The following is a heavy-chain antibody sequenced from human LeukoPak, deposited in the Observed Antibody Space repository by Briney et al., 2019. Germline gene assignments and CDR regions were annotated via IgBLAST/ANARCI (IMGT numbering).Heavy chain of an antibody. J-gene: IGHJ3*02. CDR3: ARGGNSAPDAFDI. D-gene: IGHD4-23*01. CDR1: GFTFSSYG. Sequence: PGRSLRLSCAASGFTFSSYGMHWVRQAPGKGLEWVAVIWYGGSNKYYADSVKGRFTISRDNSKNTLYLQMNSLRAEDTAVYYCARGGNSAPDAFDIWGQGTMVTVSS. V-gene: IGHV3-33*01. CDR2: IWYGGSNK.